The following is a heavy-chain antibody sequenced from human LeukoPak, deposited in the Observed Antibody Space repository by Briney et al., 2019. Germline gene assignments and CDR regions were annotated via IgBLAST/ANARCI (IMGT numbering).Heavy chain of an antibody. CDR1: GFAFSNFA. J-gene: IGHJ6*04. CDR2: ISYDGRSQ. Sequence: GGSLRLSCAASGFAFSNFAMHWVRQAPGKGLEWVAMISYDGRSQYFAESVKGRFTIPRDNSKNTLYLQMNSLRPDDTAIFYCARDTYGMDVWGKGTTVTVSS. CDR3: ARDTYGMDV. V-gene: IGHV3-30*04.